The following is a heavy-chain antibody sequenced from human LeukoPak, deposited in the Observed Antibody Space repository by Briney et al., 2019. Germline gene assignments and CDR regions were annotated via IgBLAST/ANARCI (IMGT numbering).Heavy chain of an antibody. CDR2: IIPILGVA. CDR3: ARGGDYYGSGSNYGMDV. Sequence: GASVKVSCKASGGTFSSYTISWVRQAPGQGLEWMGRIIPILGVANYAQKFQGRVTITADKSTSTAYMELSSLRSEDAAVYYCARGGDYYGSGSNYGMDVWGQGTTVTVSS. V-gene: IGHV1-69*02. CDR1: GGTFSSYT. D-gene: IGHD3-10*01. J-gene: IGHJ6*02.